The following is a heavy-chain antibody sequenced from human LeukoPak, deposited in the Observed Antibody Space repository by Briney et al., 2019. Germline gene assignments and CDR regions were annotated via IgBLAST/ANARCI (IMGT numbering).Heavy chain of an antibody. V-gene: IGHV3-49*03. CDR2: IRSKAHGGTT. CDR3: TRAGRYCSGGSCYSFY. J-gene: IGHJ4*02. Sequence: GGSLRLSCTGSGFTCGDYAMSWFRQAPGDGLEGVGFIRSKAHGGTTEYAASVKGRFTISRDDSKSIAYLQMDSLKTEDTAVYYCTRAGRYCSGGSCYSFYWGQGTLVTVSS. D-gene: IGHD2-15*01. CDR1: GFTCGDYA.